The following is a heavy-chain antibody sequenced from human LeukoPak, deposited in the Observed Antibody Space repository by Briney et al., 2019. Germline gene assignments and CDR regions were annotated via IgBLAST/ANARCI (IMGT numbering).Heavy chain of an antibody. CDR3: ARHERDVSLDHALDI. J-gene: IGHJ3*02. Sequence: PSETLSLTCTVSGVSITSDYWSWIRQPPGKGLEWIGYIYYSGSTGYNPSLKSRVTIIVDTSKNQFSLKLSSVTAADTAVYYCARHERDVSLDHALDIWGQGTMVTVSS. V-gene: IGHV4-59*08. CDR1: GVSITSDY. D-gene: IGHD5-24*01. CDR2: IYYSGST.